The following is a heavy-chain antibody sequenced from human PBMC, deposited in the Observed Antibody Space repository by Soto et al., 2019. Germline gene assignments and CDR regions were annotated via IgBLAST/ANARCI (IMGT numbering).Heavy chain of an antibody. CDR3: ARDPGIAVAGPVYYYYGMDV. CDR2: IIPIFGTA. D-gene: IGHD6-19*01. Sequence: QVQLVQSGAEVKKPGSSVKVSCKASGGTFSSYAISWVRQAPGQGLEWMGGIIPIFGTANYAQKFQGRVTITADESTGTAYMELGSLRSEDTAVYYCARDPGIAVAGPVYYYYGMDVWGQGTTVTVSS. J-gene: IGHJ6*02. V-gene: IGHV1-69*12. CDR1: GGTFSSYA.